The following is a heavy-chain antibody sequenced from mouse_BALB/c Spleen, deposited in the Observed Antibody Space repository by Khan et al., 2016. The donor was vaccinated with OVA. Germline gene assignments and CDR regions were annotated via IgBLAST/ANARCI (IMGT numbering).Heavy chain of an antibody. CDR2: IYPSDSYT. V-gene: IGHV1-69*02. CDR3: TSGLRGAMDY. CDR1: GYSFTSYW. Sequence: QVQLQQPGAELGRPGASVNLSCKASGYSFTSYWISWVKQRPGQGLEWIGNIYPSDSYTNYHQMFKDRATLTVDKSSTTAFMQLGGPTSEDFADYYGTSGLRGAMDYWGQGTSVTVSS. J-gene: IGHJ4*01.